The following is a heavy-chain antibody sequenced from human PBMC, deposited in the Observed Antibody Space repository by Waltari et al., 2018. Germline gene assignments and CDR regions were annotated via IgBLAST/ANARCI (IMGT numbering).Heavy chain of an antibody. CDR2: VYVTGNT. J-gene: IGHJ3*01. CDR3: ARRLVVAGTLDVFDL. CDR1: GFTVNSNY. Sequence: EVQLVESGGDLIQPGGSLRLSCAASGFTVNSNYINWVRQSPGKGLEWVSVVYVTGNTDYADSVKGRFTTSRDNSKNTVYLQMDSLRVEDMAMYYCARRLVVAGTLDVFDLWGQGTRVIVSS. D-gene: IGHD2-15*01. V-gene: IGHV3-53*03.